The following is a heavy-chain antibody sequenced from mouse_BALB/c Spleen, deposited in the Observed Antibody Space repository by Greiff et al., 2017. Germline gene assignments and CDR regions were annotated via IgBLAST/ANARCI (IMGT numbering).Heavy chain of an antibody. J-gene: IGHJ4*01. CDR1: GFTFSSFG. V-gene: IGHV5-17*02. CDR3: ARSHGSSYLYAMDY. CDR2: ISSGSSTI. Sequence: DVMLVESGGGLVQPGGSRKLSCAASGFTFSSFGMHWVRQAPEKGLEWVAYISSGSSTIYYADTVKGRFTISRDNPKNTLFLQMTSLRSEDTAMYYCARSHGSSYLYAMDYWGQGTSVTVSS. D-gene: IGHD1-1*01.